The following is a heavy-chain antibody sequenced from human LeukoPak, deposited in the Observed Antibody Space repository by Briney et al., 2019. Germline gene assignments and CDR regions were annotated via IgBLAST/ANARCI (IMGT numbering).Heavy chain of an antibody. CDR3: AKELTMSHYYYYGMDV. J-gene: IGHJ6*02. V-gene: IGHV3-30*18. CDR2: ISYDGSNK. D-gene: IGHD3-22*01. Sequence: PGGSLRLSCAASGFTFSSYGMRWVRQAPGKGLEWVAVISYDGSNKYYADSVKGRFTISRDNSKNTLYLQMNSLRAEDTAVYYCAKELTMSHYYYYGMDVWGQGTTVTVSS. CDR1: GFTFSSYG.